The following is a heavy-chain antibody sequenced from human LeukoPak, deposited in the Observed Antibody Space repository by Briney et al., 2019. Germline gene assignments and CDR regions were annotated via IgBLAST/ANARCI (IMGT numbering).Heavy chain of an antibody. CDR3: AKVLHTVVPAAIRGN. Sequence: GGSLRLSCAASGFTFSSYAMSWVRQAPGKGLEWVAAINCSGGSTYYADSVKGRFTISRDNSKNTLYLQMNSLRAEDTAVYYCAKVLHTVVPAAIRGNWGQGTLVTVSS. CDR2: INCSGGST. D-gene: IGHD2-2*01. V-gene: IGHV3-23*01. J-gene: IGHJ4*02. CDR1: GFTFSSYA.